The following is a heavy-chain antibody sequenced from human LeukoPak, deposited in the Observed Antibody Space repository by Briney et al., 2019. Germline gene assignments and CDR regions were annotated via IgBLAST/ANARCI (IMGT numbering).Heavy chain of an antibody. Sequence: ASVKVSCKASGYTFTSYGISWVRQAPGQGLEWMGWISAYNGNTNYAHKLQGRVTMTTDTSTSTAYMELRSLRSDDTAVYYCARVPGGVVTASVSHFDYWGQGTLVTVSS. CDR3: ARVPGGVVTASVSHFDY. CDR2: ISAYNGNT. CDR1: GYTFTSYG. J-gene: IGHJ4*02. D-gene: IGHD2-8*02. V-gene: IGHV1-18*01.